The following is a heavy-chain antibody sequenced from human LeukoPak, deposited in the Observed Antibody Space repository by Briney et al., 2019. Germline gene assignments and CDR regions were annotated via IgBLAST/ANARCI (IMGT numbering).Heavy chain of an antibody. D-gene: IGHD3-3*01. CDR3: ARGGGNYDFWSGYPTLDY. CDR2: IYYSGST. V-gene: IGHV4-30-4*08. Sequence: SETLSLTCTVSGGSISSSSYYWSWIRQPPGKGLEWIGYIYYSGSTYYNPSPKSRVTISVDTSKNQFSLKLSSVTAADTAVYYCARGGGNYDFWSGYPTLDYWGQGTLVTVSS. CDR1: GGSISSSSYY. J-gene: IGHJ4*02.